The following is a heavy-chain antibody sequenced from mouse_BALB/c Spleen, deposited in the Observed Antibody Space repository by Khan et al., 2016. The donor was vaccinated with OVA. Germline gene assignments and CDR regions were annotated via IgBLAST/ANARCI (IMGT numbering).Heavy chain of an antibody. V-gene: IGHV3-8*02. D-gene: IGHD2-10*01. J-gene: IGHJ2*01. Sequence: EVQLQESGPSLVKPSQTLSLTCSVTGDSITSGYWNWIRKFPGNKLEYMGYISYSGSTYYNPSLKSRISITRDTSKNQHYLQFNSMTTEDSATYYCAGTSYYGNYYFDYWGQGTTLTVSS. CDR2: ISYSGST. CDR3: AGTSYYGNYYFDY. CDR1: GDSITSGY.